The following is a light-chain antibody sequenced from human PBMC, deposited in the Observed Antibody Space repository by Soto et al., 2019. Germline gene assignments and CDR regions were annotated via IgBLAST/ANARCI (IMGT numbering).Light chain of an antibody. CDR2: RTS. CDR1: QGIGNT. CDR3: QHNANWPLT. V-gene: IGKV3-15*01. J-gene: IGKJ4*01. Sequence: EIVMTQSPATLSVSPGEGATLSCRASQGIGNTLAWYQQKPGQTPRLLIYRTSIRATGVPARFSGSASGTEFSLTITCLQSEDFADYYCQHNANWPLTFGGETKIESK.